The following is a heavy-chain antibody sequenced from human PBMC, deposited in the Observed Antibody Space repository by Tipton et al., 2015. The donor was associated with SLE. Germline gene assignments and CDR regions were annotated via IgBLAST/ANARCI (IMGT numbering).Heavy chain of an antibody. D-gene: IGHD3-3*01. Sequence: TLSLTCTVSGGSLSSGTYYWGWIRQPPGKGLGWIGSVYYSGSTYYNPSLKSRVTISVDTSENQFSLRLTSVTAADTAVYYCARHGVFGVVVSYYFDYWGQGTLVTVSS. J-gene: IGHJ4*02. V-gene: IGHV4-39*01. CDR1: GGSLSSGTYY. CDR3: ARHGVFGVVVSYYFDY. CDR2: VYYSGST.